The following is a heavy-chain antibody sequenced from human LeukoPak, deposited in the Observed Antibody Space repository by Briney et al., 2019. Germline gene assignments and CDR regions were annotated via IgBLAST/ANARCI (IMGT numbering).Heavy chain of an antibody. J-gene: IGHJ4*02. Sequence: PSETLSLTCTVSGDSMSTYYWSWIRQPPGKGLDWIGEINHSGITRYNPSLKSRVSISVDTSKNQFSLKLSSVTAADTAVYYCARGLILAGETLGYWGQGTLVTVSS. D-gene: IGHD6-19*01. CDR1: GDSMSTYY. CDR2: INHSGIT. V-gene: IGHV4-34*01. CDR3: ARGLILAGETLGY.